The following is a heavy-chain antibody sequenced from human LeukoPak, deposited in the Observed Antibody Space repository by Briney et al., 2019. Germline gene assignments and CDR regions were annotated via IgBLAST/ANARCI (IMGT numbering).Heavy chain of an antibody. J-gene: IGHJ4*02. CDR2: IYHSGGT. CDR1: GGSISSGGYY. D-gene: IGHD3-10*01. Sequence: SETLSLTCTVSGGSISSGGYYWGWIWQPPGKGLEWIGSIYHSGGTYYNPSLKSRVTISVDTSKNQFSLKVSSVTAADTAVYYCARQPRYYYGSGSSYYFDYWGQGTLVTVSS. CDR3: ARQPRYYYGSGSSYYFDY. V-gene: IGHV4-39*01.